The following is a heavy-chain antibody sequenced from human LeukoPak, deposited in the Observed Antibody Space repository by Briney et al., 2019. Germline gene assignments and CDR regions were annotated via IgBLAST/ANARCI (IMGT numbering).Heavy chain of an antibody. J-gene: IGHJ5*02. CDR2: INPSGGST. D-gene: IGHD2-2*01. V-gene: IGHV1-46*03. CDR3: ASAYCSSTSCFVLDH. Sequence: ASVKVSCKASGYTFTSYYMHRVRQAPGKGHEGMGQINPSGGSTSYAQKFQGRVTMTRDTSTSTVYMELSSLRSEDTAVYYCASAYCSSTSCFVLDHWGQGTLVTVSS. CDR1: GYTFTSYY.